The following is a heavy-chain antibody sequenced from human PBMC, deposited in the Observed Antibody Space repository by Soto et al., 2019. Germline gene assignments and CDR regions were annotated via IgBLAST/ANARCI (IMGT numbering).Heavy chain of an antibody. Sequence: EVQLVESGGGLVKPGGSLRLSCAASGFTFSSYSMNWVRQAPGKGLEWVSSISSSSSYIYYADSVKGRFTISRDNAKNSPYLQMNSLRAEDTAVYYCARDKTEQQLPGYYYGMDVWGQGTTVTVSS. CDR3: ARDKTEQQLPGYYYGMDV. CDR1: GFTFSSYS. V-gene: IGHV3-21*01. D-gene: IGHD6-13*01. J-gene: IGHJ6*02. CDR2: ISSSSSYI.